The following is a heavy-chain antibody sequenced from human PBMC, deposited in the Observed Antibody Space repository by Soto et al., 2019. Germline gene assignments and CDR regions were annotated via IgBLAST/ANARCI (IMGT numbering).Heavy chain of an antibody. CDR1: RFSFSDCA. D-gene: IGHD6-13*01. V-gene: IGHV3-30-3*01. CDR2: ISYDGDKQ. Sequence: PGGSLRLSCAASRFSFSDCAMHWVRQAPGKGLEWVAVISYDGDKQYYTDSVKGRFTISRDNAKNSLYLQMNSLRAEDTAVYYCARHPERIAEIGWFDPWGQGTLVTVSS. CDR3: ARHPERIAEIGWFDP. J-gene: IGHJ5*02.